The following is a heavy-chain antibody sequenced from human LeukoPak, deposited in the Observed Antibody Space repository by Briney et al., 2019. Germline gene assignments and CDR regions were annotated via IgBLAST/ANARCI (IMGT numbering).Heavy chain of an antibody. Sequence: PSQTLTLTCTVSGGSISSGSYYWSWIRQPAGKGLEWIGRIYTSGSTNYNPSLKSRVTISVDTSKNQFSLKLSSVTAADTAVYYCARARKGRGYSYLHFDYWGQGTLVTVSS. CDR1: GGSISSGSYY. V-gene: IGHV4-61*02. CDR3: ARARKGRGYSYLHFDY. J-gene: IGHJ4*02. D-gene: IGHD5-18*01. CDR2: IYTSGST.